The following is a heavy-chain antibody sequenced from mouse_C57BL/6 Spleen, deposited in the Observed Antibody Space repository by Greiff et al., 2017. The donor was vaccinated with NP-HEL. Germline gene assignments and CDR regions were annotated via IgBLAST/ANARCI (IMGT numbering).Heavy chain of an antibody. CDR3: ARVGEYDGFAY. D-gene: IGHD2-14*01. CDR1: GYAFSSSW. CDR2: IYPGDGDT. V-gene: IGHV1-82*01. J-gene: IGHJ3*01. Sequence: QVQLQQSGPELVKPGASVKISCKASGYAFSSSWMNWVKQRPGKGLEWIGRIYPGDGDTNYNGKFKGKASLTADKSSSTAYMQLSSLTSEDAAVYFCARVGEYDGFAYWGQGTLVTVSA.